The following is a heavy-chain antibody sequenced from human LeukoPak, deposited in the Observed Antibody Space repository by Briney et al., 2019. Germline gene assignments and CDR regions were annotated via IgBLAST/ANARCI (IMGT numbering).Heavy chain of an antibody. D-gene: IGHD1-1*01. J-gene: IGHJ4*02. CDR3: ARWNDPATADY. V-gene: IGHV4-39*07. CDR2: IYYSGST. CDR1: GASVSRNW. Sequence: PSETLSLTCTVSGASVSRNWWSWVRQPPGKGLEWIGSIYYSGSTYYNPSLKSRVTISVDTSKNQFSLKLSSVTAADTAVYYCARWNDPATADYWGQGTLVTVSS.